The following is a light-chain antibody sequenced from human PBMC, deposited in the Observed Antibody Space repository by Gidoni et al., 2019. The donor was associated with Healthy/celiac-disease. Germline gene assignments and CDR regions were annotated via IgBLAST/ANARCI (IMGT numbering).Light chain of an antibody. V-gene: IGLV2-14*01. CDR2: DVS. J-gene: IGLJ2*01. Sequence: ALTPTASVAGAPGPSISISCTGTSRDVGGYHYVPWSRQHPGKAPKLMLYDVSTRPSGGSNRFSGSKSGNTASLTICGLQAEDDADYYGSSYTSSSTAVFGGGTKLTVL. CDR3: SSYTSSSTAV. CDR1: SRDVGGYHY.